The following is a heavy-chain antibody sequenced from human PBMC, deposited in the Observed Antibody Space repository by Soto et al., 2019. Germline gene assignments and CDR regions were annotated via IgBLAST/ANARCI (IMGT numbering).Heavy chain of an antibody. Sequence: QLQLQESGSGLVKPSQTLSLTGAVSGGSISSGGYSWSWIRQPPGKGLEWIGYIYHSGSTYYNPSLKSRVTISVDRSKNQFSLKLSSVTAADTAVYYCARDGYYYDSSGYYYEGWFDPWGQGTLVTVSS. D-gene: IGHD3-22*01. CDR2: IYHSGST. V-gene: IGHV4-30-2*01. CDR3: ARDGYYYDSSGYYYEGWFDP. CDR1: GGSISSGGYS. J-gene: IGHJ5*02.